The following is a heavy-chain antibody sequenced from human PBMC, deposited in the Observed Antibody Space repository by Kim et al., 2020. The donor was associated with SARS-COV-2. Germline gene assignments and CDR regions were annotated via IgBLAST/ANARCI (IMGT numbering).Heavy chain of an antibody. CDR3: ATPYGGTDY. V-gene: IGHV3-30*03. CDR2: ISYDGSNK. CDR1: GFTFSSYG. D-gene: IGHD4-17*01. Sequence: GGSLRLSCAASGFTFSSYGMHWVRQAPGKGLEWVAVISYDGSNKYYADSVKGRFTISRDNSKNTLYLQMNSLRAEDTAVYYCATPYGGTDYWGQGTLVTV. J-gene: IGHJ4*02.